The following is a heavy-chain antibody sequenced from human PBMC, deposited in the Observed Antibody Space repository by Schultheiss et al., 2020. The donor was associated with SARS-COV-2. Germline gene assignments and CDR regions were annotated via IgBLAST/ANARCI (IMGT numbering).Heavy chain of an antibody. D-gene: IGHD2-15*01. J-gene: IGHJ4*02. CDR3: ARVLRYCSGGSCYHHYEYYFDY. V-gene: IGHV3-33*01. Sequence: GESLKISCAASGFTFSSYGMHWVRQAPGKGLEWVAVIWYDGSNKYYADSVKGRFTISRDNSKNTLYLQMNSLRAEDTAVYYCARVLRYCSGGSCYHHYEYYFDYWGQGTLVTVSS. CDR1: GFTFSSYG. CDR2: IWYDGSNK.